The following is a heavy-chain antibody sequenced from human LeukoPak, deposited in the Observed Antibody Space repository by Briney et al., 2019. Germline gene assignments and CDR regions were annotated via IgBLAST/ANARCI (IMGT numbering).Heavy chain of an antibody. V-gene: IGHV4-34*01. J-gene: IGHJ5*02. CDR1: GGSFSGYY. Sequence: PSETLSLTCAVYGGSFSGYYWSWIRQPPGKGLEWIGEINHSGSTNYNPSLKSRVTISVDTSKNQFSLKLSSVTAADTAVYYCARCMTDYDYVWGNYRFNWFDPWGQGTLVTVSS. CDR3: ARCMTDYDYVWGNYRFNWFDP. CDR2: INHSGST. D-gene: IGHD3-16*02.